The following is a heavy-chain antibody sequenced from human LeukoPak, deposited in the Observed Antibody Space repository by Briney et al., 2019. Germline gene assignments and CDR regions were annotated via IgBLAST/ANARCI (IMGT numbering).Heavy chain of an antibody. CDR2: FDPEDGER. V-gene: IGHV1-24*01. D-gene: IGHD3-22*01. CDR3: ARVDGSPDY. J-gene: IGHJ4*02. CDR1: GYTLTELS. Sequence: ASVKVSCKVSGYTLTELSMHWVRQAPGKGFEWMGSFDPEDGERIYVQKFQGRVTITRNTSISTAYMELSSLRSEDTAVYYCARVDGSPDYWGQGTLVTVSS.